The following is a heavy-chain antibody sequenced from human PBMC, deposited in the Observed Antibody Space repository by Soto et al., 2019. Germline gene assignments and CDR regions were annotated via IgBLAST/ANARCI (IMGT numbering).Heavy chain of an antibody. J-gene: IGHJ4*02. Sequence: GGSLRLSCAASGFTFTRYSMNWVRQAPGKGLEWVSSISSTTNYIYYGDSMKGRFTISRDNSKNTLFLQMNGLTAADSAVYYCAKDRPQLGGFDYWGQGTLVTVSS. V-gene: IGHV3-21*01. CDR3: AKDRPQLGGFDY. D-gene: IGHD1-26*01. CDR2: ISSTTNYI. CDR1: GFTFTRYS.